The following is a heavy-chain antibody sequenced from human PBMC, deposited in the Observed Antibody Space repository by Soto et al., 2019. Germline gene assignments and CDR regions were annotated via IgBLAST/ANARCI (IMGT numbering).Heavy chain of an antibody. D-gene: IGHD3-16*01. J-gene: IGHJ4*02. Sequence: EVQLVESGGGLVQPGGSQRLSCEASGFAFGTYWMTWVRQAPGKGLEWVANINPDGNDKYYADSVRGRFTVSRDNSKNSLFLPMNSLRAEDTAVYYCARDPNRGGDFDFWGQGTLVTVSS. CDR1: GFAFGTYW. V-gene: IGHV3-7*05. CDR3: ARDPNRGGDFDF. CDR2: INPDGNDK.